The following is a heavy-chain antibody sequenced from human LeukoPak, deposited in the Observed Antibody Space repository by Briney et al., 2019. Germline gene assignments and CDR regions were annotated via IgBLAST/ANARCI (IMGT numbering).Heavy chain of an antibody. J-gene: IGHJ1*01. Sequence: GGSLRLSCAASGFTFSSYWLHWVRQAPGKGLVWVSRINSDGSSITYADSVKGRFTISKDNSKNTLYLQMNSLRAEDTAVYYCAKVRDYYGSGSHIQHWGQGTLVTVSS. CDR3: AKVRDYYGSGSHIQH. D-gene: IGHD3-10*01. V-gene: IGHV3-74*03. CDR2: INSDGSSI. CDR1: GFTFSSYW.